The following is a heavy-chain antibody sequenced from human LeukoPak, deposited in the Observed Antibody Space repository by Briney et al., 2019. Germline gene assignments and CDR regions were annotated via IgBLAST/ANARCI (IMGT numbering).Heavy chain of an antibody. D-gene: IGHD1-26*01. J-gene: IGHJ4*02. Sequence: PSETLSLTCTVSGGSIYSSSYYWGWIRQPPGRGLEWIGSIYYNGNSYDNPSLKSRVTISVDTSKNQFSLKLSSVTAADTAVYYCARLYSSGIYGRGLIDYWGQGTLVTVSS. CDR1: GGSIYSSSYY. CDR2: IYYNGNS. CDR3: ARLYSSGIYGRGLIDY. V-gene: IGHV4-39*01.